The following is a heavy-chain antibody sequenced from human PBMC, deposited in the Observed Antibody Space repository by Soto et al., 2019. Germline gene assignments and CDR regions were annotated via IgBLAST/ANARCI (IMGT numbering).Heavy chain of an antibody. CDR2: IYSGGST. J-gene: IGHJ6*02. Sequence: GGSLRLSCAASGFPVSSKYMSLVRPAPGKGLEWVSVIYSGGSTYYADSVKGRFTISRDNSKNTLYLQMNSLRAEDTAVYYCARGVLDDYSNYYYYGMDVWGQGTTVTVSS. V-gene: IGHV3-53*01. CDR3: ARGVLDDYSNYYYYGMDV. CDR1: GFPVSSKY. D-gene: IGHD4-4*01.